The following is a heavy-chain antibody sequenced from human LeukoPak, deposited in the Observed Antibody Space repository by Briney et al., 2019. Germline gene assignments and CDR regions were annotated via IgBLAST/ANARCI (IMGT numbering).Heavy chain of an antibody. CDR2: IYHSGST. CDR3: AREVFGAVSWGDYGDYAPFDY. Sequence: SETLSLTCTVSGYSISNGYYWAWLRQPPGKGLEWIGSIYHSGSTYYNPSLNSRVTISVDTSKNQFSLKLSSVTAADTAVYYCAREVFGAVSWGDYGDYAPFDYWGQGTLVTVSS. CDR1: GYSISNGYY. J-gene: IGHJ4*02. D-gene: IGHD4-17*01. V-gene: IGHV4-38-2*02.